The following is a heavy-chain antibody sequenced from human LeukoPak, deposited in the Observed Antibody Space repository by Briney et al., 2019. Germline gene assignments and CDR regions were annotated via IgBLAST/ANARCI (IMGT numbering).Heavy chain of an antibody. CDR3: ARGWLGCQGDYFDY. Sequence: GRSLRLSCAASGFTFSSYGMHWVRQAPGKGLEWVAVISYDGSNKYYADSVKGRFTISRDNSKNTLYLQMNSLRAEDTAVYYCARGWLGCQGDYFDYWGQGTLVTVSS. J-gene: IGHJ4*02. D-gene: IGHD3-22*01. CDR1: GFTFSSYG. V-gene: IGHV3-30*03. CDR2: ISYDGSNK.